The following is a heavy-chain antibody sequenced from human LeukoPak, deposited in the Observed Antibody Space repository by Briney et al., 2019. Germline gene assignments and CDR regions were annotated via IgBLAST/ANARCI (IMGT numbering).Heavy chain of an antibody. J-gene: IGHJ5*02. Sequence: SAKVSCKASGGTFSSYAISWVRQAPGQGLEWMGGIIPIFGTANYAQKFQGRVTITADESTSTAYMELSSLRSEDTAVYYCASGGDYDILTGYHPINWFDPWGRGTLVTVSS. D-gene: IGHD3-9*01. CDR1: GGTFSSYA. CDR2: IIPIFGTA. CDR3: ASGGDYDILTGYHPINWFDP. V-gene: IGHV1-69*01.